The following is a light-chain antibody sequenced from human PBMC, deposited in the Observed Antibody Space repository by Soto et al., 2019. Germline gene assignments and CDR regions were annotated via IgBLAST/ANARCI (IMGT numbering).Light chain of an antibody. CDR3: QQYNTFWT. J-gene: IGKJ1*01. V-gene: IGKV1-5*01. Sequence: DIQMTQSPSTLSASVGDRVTITFRASQTISTWLAWYQQKPGKAPKLLIYDVSTLGSGVPSRFSGSGSGTDFTLTISSLQPDDSATYYCQQYNTFWTFGQGTKVDI. CDR2: DVS. CDR1: QTISTW.